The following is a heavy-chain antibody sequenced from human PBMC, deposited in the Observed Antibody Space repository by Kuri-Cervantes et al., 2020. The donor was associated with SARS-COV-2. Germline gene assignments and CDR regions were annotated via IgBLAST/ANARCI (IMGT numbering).Heavy chain of an antibody. CDR1: GFTFSSYA. CDR2: ISYDGSNK. J-gene: IGHJ3*02. CDR3: ARDLGPNSSSWQFDI. Sequence: GGSLRLSCAASGFTFSSYAMHWVRQAPGKGLEWVAVISYDGSNKYYADSVKGRFTISRDNSKNTLYLQMNSLRADDTAVYYCARDLGPNSSSWQFDIWGQGTMVTVSS. V-gene: IGHV3-30*04. D-gene: IGHD6-13*01.